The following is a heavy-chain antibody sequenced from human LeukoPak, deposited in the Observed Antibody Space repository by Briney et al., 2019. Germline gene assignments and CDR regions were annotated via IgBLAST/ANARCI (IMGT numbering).Heavy chain of an antibody. V-gene: IGHV4-59*01. CDR2: IYYSGST. D-gene: IGHD3-3*01. J-gene: IGHJ5*02. CDR3: ARELKFLEWLRWFDP. Sequence: SETLSLTCTVSGGSISSYYWSWIRQPPGKGLEWIGYIYYSGSTNYNPSLKSRVTISVDTSKNQFSLKLSSVTAADTAVYYCARELKFLEWLRWFDPWGQGTLVTVSS. CDR1: GGSISSYY.